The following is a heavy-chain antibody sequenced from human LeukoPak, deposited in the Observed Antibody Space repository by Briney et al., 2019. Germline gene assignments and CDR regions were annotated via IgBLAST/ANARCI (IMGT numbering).Heavy chain of an antibody. CDR3: ARAPWGYSSSWYRDY. CDR1: GGSFSGYY. CDR2: INHSGST. J-gene: IGHJ4*02. V-gene: IGHV4-34*01. D-gene: IGHD6-13*01. Sequence: SETLSLTCAVYGGSFSGYYWSWIRQPPGKGLEWIGEINHSGSTNYNPSLKSRVTISVDTSKNQFSLKLSSVTAADTAVYYCARAPWGYSSSWYRDYWGQGTLVTVSS.